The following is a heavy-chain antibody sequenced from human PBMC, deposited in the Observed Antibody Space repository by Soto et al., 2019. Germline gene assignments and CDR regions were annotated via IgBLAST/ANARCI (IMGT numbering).Heavy chain of an antibody. CDR2: ISAYNGNT. Sequence: ASVKVSCKASGYTFTSYGISWVRQAPGQGLEWMGWISAYNGNTNYAQKLQGRVTMTTDTSTSTAYMELRSLRSDDTAVYYCGRDPGRAGSGNWFDHWGQGTLVTVSS. V-gene: IGHV1-18*01. J-gene: IGHJ5*02. D-gene: IGHD3-10*01. CDR3: GRDPGRAGSGNWFDH. CDR1: GYTFTSYG.